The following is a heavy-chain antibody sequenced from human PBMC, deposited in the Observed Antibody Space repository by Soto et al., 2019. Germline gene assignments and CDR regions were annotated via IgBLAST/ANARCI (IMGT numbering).Heavy chain of an antibody. Sequence: GWSLRLSCAASGFTFSSYGMHWVRQAPGKGLGWVAVIWYDGSNKYYADSVKGRFTISRDNSKNTLYLQMNSLRAEDTAVYYCARDLGSYDDYYYYGMDVWGQGTTVTVSS. CDR1: GFTFSSYG. V-gene: IGHV3-33*01. D-gene: IGHD5-18*01. CDR3: ARDLGSYDDYYYYGMDV. J-gene: IGHJ6*02. CDR2: IWYDGSNK.